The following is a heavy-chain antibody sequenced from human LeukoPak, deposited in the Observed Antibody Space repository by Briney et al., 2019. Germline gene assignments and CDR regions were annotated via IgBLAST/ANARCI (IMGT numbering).Heavy chain of an antibody. CDR3: ARFETVAVAPEEY. V-gene: IGHV3-21*01. CDR1: GFTFSTYS. D-gene: IGHD6-19*01. Sequence: PGGSLRLSRAASGFTFSTYSMNWVRQAPAKGLEWVSSISYTGDYTVYEHSVKGRLTISRDDAKSSLYLQMNSLRAEDTAGYYCARFETVAVAPEEYWGQGALVTVSS. CDR2: ISYTGDYT. J-gene: IGHJ4*02.